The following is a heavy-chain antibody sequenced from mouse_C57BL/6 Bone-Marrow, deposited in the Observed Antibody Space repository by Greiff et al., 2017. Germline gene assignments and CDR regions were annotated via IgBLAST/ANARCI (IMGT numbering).Heavy chain of an antibody. D-gene: IGHD2-1*01. CDR1: GYTFTSYW. CDR2: IYPGSGST. V-gene: IGHV1-55*01. Sequence: QVHVKQPGAELVKPGASVKMSCKASGYTFTSYWITWVKQRPGQGLEWIGDIYPGSGSTNYNEKFKSKATLTVDTSSSTAYMQLSSLTSEDSAVYYCASGNYYYAMDYWGQGTSVTVSS. J-gene: IGHJ4*01. CDR3: ASGNYYYAMDY.